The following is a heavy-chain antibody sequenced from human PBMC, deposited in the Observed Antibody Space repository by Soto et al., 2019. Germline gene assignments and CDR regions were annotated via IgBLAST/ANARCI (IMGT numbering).Heavy chain of an antibody. CDR1: GFTFSNYW. CDR3: ARGASGRYYMDV. CDR2: INSDGSRI. J-gene: IGHJ6*03. Sequence: EVQLVESGGGLVQPGGSLRLSCAASGFTFSNYWIHWVRQAPGKGLVWVSRINSDGSRINYADSVRGRFTISRDNAKNTLYLQVSSLGAEDTAVYYCARGASGRYYMDVWGKGTTVTVSS. V-gene: IGHV3-74*01. D-gene: IGHD3-10*01.